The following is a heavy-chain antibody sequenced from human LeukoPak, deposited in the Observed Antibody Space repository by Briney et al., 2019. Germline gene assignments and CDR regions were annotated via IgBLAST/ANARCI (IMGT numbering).Heavy chain of an antibody. CDR2: IWYDGSSK. D-gene: IGHD2-2*01. J-gene: IGHJ2*01. CDR1: RFTFRSYG. V-gene: IGHV3-33*01. CDR3: ARHQPGEDWYFDL. Sequence: GGSLRLSCEASRFTFRSYGMHWIRQDPGKGLEWVAGIWYDGSSKFYADSVKGRFIISRDNSKNTLYLHMNSLRAEDTAVYYCARHQPGEDWYFDLWGRGTLVTVSS.